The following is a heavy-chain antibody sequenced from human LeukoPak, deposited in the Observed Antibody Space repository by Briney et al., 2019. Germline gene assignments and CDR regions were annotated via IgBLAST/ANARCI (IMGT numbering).Heavy chain of an antibody. CDR3: ARGGSWPRWYFDL. J-gene: IGHJ2*01. Sequence: SETLSLTCTVSGGSISSGDYYWSWIRPPPGKGLVWIGYIYYSGSTYYNPSLKSRVTISVDTSKNQFSLKLSSVTAADTAVYYCARGGSWPRWYFDLWGRGTLVTVSS. CDR2: IYYSGST. D-gene: IGHD6-13*01. CDR1: GGSISSGDYY. V-gene: IGHV4-30-4*01.